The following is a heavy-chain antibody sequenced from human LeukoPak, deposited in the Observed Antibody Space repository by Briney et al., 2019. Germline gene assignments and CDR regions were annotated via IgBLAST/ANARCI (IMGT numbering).Heavy chain of an antibody. Sequence: GGSLRISCAASGSTVTTNYMTWVRQASGKGLEWVSAISGSGGSTYYADSVKGRFTISRDNSKNTLYLQMNSLRAEDTAVYYCAKVQIFGIAAAGTLFDYWGQGTLVTVSS. CDR3: AKVQIFGIAAAGTLFDY. V-gene: IGHV3-23*01. D-gene: IGHD6-13*01. CDR2: ISGSGGST. CDR1: GSTVTTNY. J-gene: IGHJ4*02.